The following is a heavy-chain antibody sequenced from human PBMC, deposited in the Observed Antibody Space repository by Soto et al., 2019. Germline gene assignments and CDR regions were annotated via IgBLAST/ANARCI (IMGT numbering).Heavy chain of an antibody. J-gene: IGHJ5*02. Sequence: QVQLVESGGGVVQPGGSLRLSCAPSGFTFSAYNMHWVRQAPGKGLEWVAVISYDGSGKYYADSVQGRFTISRDNSKNSLYRQVNSLSSQNTGVYYRATGASCLSSPGYVVGPWRQRTLVHDSS. CDR3: ATGASCLSSPGYVVGP. CDR1: GFTFSAYN. D-gene: IGHD2-2*01. CDR2: ISYDGSGK. V-gene: IGHV3-30-3*01.